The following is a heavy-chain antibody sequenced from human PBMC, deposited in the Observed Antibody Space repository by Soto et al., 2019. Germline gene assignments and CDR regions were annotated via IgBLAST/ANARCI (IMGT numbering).Heavy chain of an antibody. V-gene: IGHV4-34*01. J-gene: IGHJ3*02. CDR1: CGSLIDNS. CDR3: ARVDSSGYTRDVFDI. CDR2: INNSGRT. D-gene: IGHD3-22*01. Sequence: SDTLSLTCAIYCGSLIDNSWTWIRQPPGQGLEWIGEINNSGRTNYHPPLKSRVTLSVDTSKNQFSLKLTSVTAADTAVYYCARVDSSGYTRDVFDIWGQGTMVT.